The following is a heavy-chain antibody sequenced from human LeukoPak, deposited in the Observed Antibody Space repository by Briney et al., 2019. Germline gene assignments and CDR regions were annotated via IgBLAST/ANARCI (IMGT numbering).Heavy chain of an antibody. CDR1: GFTFSTYW. CDR2: MRRDGNEI. Sequence: GGSLRLSCSASGFTFSTYWMSWVRQAPGKGLEWVANMRRDGNEIYYLDSVRGRFTISRDNSKNTLYLQMDSLRAEDTAVYYCARDRAWNYFDYWGQGTLVTVSS. CDR3: ARDRAWNYFDY. D-gene: IGHD3-3*01. J-gene: IGHJ4*02. V-gene: IGHV3-7*01.